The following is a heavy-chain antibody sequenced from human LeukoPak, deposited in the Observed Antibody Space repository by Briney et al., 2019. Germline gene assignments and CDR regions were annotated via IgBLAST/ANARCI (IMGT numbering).Heavy chain of an antibody. CDR2: IYHSGST. D-gene: IGHD2/OR15-2a*01. CDR1: GYSISSGYY. J-gene: IGHJ4*02. Sequence: SETLSLTCTVSGYSISSGYYWGWIRQPPGKGLEWIGSIYHSGSTYYNPSLKSRVTISVDTSKNQFSLKLSSVTAADTAVYYCARVIIATRAENYFDYWGQGTLVTVSS. V-gene: IGHV4-38-2*02. CDR3: ARVIIATRAENYFDY.